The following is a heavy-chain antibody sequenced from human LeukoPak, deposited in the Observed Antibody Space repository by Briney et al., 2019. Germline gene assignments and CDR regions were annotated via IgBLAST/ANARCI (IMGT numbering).Heavy chain of an antibody. D-gene: IGHD6-19*01. J-gene: IGHJ4*02. Sequence: GGSLRLSCAASGFTVSSNYMSWVRQAPGKGLEWVSVLYSAGSTYYADSVKGRFTISRDNSKNTLYLHMNSLRAEDTAVYYCARDSSTGWYHDYWGQGTLVTVSS. CDR3: ARDSSTGWYHDY. CDR2: LYSAGST. V-gene: IGHV3-66*01. CDR1: GFTVSSNY.